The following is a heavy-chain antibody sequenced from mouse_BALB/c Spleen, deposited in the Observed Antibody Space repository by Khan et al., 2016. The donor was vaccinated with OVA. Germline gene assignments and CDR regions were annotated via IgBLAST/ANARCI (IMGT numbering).Heavy chain of an antibody. CDR1: GYTFTNYW. D-gene: IGHD2-1*01. CDR2: IFPGTGTT. CDR3: ARGYFGNYEFAY. J-gene: IGHJ3*01. Sequence: QVQLQQSGAELVKPGASVKLSCKTSGYTFTNYWIQWVKQRPGQGLGWIGEIFPGTGTTNYNEKFKAKATLTIDTSSSTAYMQLSSLTSEDSAVYCCARGYFGNYEFAYWGQGTLVTVSA. V-gene: IGHV1S132*01.